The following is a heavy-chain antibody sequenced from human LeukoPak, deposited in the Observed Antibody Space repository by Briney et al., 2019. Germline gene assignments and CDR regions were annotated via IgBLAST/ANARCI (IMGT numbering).Heavy chain of an antibody. CDR2: INPNSGGT. D-gene: IGHD3-3*01. J-gene: IGHJ5*02. CDR3: ARDGPYYDFWSGYSRSTGFDP. Sequence: ASVKVSCKASGYTFTGYYMHWVRQARGQGLEWMGWINPNSGGTNYAQKFQGRVTMTRDTSISTAYMELSRLRSDDTAVYYCARDGPYYDFWSGYSRSTGFDPWGQGTLVTVSS. V-gene: IGHV1-2*02. CDR1: GYTFTGYY.